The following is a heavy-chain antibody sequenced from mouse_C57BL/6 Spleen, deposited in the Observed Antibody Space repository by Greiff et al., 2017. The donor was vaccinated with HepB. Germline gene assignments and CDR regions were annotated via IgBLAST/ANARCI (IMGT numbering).Heavy chain of an antibody. CDR3: ARSITTVVAGFDY. D-gene: IGHD1-1*01. V-gene: IGHV1-82*01. CDR1: GYAFSSSW. J-gene: IGHJ2*01. Sequence: QVQLKESGPELVKPGASVKISCKASGYAFSSSWMNWVKQRPGKGLEWIGRIYPGDGDTYYNGKFKGKATLTADKSSSTAYMQLSSLTSEDSAVYFSARSITTVVAGFDYWGQGTTLTVSS. CDR2: IYPGDGDT.